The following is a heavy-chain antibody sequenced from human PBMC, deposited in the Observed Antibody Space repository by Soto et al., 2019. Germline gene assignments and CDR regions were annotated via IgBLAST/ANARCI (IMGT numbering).Heavy chain of an antibody. V-gene: IGHV3-30*04. CDR3: PGGGGSFNPGFDL. Sequence: GGSLRLSCAASGFTFSSYSLHWVRQAPGKGLEWVAVISSDGSTTYYADSVKGRFTVSRDNSRNTLYLQMNSLRTDDTAVYYGPGGGGSFNPGFDLWGQATLVTVYS. J-gene: IGHJ4*02. CDR2: ISSDGSTT. CDR1: GFTFSSYS. D-gene: IGHD3-16*01.